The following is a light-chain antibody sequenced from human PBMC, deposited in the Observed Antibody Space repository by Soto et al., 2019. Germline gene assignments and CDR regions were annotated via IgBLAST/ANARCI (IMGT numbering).Light chain of an antibody. Sequence: QSALTQPASVSGSPGQSVTISCSGTSSNIGGYNFVSWYQQHPGKAPKVIVYEVIKRPSGVSDRFSGSTSGITASLTISGLQDEDEAEYYCCSYVGANTSVFGSGTKVTVL. V-gene: IGLV2-23*02. J-gene: IGLJ1*01. CDR2: EVI. CDR3: CSYVGANTSV. CDR1: SSNIGGYNF.